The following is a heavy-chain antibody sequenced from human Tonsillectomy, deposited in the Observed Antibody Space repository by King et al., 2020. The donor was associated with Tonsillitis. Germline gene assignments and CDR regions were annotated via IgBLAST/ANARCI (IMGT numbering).Heavy chain of an antibody. Sequence: VQLVESGAEVKKPGASVKVSCKASGYTFTSYDINRVRQATGQGLEWMGWMNPNSGNTGYAQKFQGRVTMTRNTSISTAYMELSSLRSEDTAVYYCARGRGGRKKYQLLYRPVYYYYGMDVWGQGTTVTVSS. J-gene: IGHJ6*02. CDR2: MNPNSGNT. D-gene: IGHD2-2*02. CDR3: ARGRGGRKKYQLLYRPVYYYYGMDV. CDR1: GYTFTSYD. V-gene: IGHV1-8*01.